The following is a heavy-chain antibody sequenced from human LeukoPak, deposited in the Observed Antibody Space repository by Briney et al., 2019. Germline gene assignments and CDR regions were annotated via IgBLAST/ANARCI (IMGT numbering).Heavy chain of an antibody. Sequence: SETLSLTCIVSGGSITNNNYYWGWIRQPPGKGLEWIGSINYSGTTYNNPSLKSRVTIFVDTSKNQFSLKLSSVAAADTAVYYCARHIPSRFFDYWGQGTLVTVSS. CDR2: INYSGTT. CDR3: ARHIPSRFFDY. J-gene: IGHJ4*02. D-gene: IGHD3-3*01. CDR1: GGSITNNNYY. V-gene: IGHV4-39*01.